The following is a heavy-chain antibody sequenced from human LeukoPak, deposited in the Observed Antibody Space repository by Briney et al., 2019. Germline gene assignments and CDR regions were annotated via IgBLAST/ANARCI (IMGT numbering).Heavy chain of an antibody. Sequence: ASVNVSCKASGYTFTSYGISWVRQAPGQRLEWMGWISAYNGNTNYAQKLQGRVTMTTDTSTSTAYMVLRSLRSDDTAVYYCAREEGDFWSGYYTGYGSSDYWGQGTLVTVSS. V-gene: IGHV1-18*01. D-gene: IGHD3-3*01. CDR3: AREEGDFWSGYYTGYGSSDY. CDR2: ISAYNGNT. CDR1: GYTFTSYG. J-gene: IGHJ4*02.